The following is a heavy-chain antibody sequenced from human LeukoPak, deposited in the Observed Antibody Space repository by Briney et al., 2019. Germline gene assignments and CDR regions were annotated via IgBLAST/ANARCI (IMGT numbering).Heavy chain of an antibody. Sequence: SKTLSLTCTVSGGSISSYYWSWIRQPPGKGLEWIGYIYYSGSTNYNPSLKSRVTISVDTSKNQFSLKLSSVTAADTAVYYCARDRHWGTGLHYFDYWGQGTLVTVSS. CDR1: GGSISSYY. CDR2: IYYSGST. J-gene: IGHJ4*02. D-gene: IGHD1-14*01. CDR3: ARDRHWGTGLHYFDY. V-gene: IGHV4-59*01.